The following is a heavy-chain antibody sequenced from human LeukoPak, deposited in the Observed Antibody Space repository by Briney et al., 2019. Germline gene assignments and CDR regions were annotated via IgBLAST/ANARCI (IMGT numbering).Heavy chain of an antibody. CDR1: GGSISSGDYY. J-gene: IGHJ3*02. V-gene: IGHV4-30-4*08. CDR2: IYYSGST. Sequence: SETLSLTCTVSGGSISSGDYYWSWIRQPPGKGLEWIGYIYYSGSTYYNPSLKSRVTISVDTSKNQFSLKLSSVTAADTAVYYCARDYDFWSGYYVSRYAFDIWGQGTMVTVSS. CDR3: ARDYDFWSGYYVSRYAFDI. D-gene: IGHD3-3*01.